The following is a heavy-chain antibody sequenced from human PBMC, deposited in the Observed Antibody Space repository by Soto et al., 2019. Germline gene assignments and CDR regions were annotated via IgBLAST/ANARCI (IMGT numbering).Heavy chain of an antibody. D-gene: IGHD6-13*01. V-gene: IGHV3-23*01. J-gene: IGHJ6*02. CDR1: GFTFSSYA. Sequence: GGSLRLSCAASGFTFSSYAMSWVRQAPGKGLEWVSAISGSGGSTYYADSVKGRFTISRDNSKNTLYLQMNSLRAEDTAVYYCAKVRKGTGYSSSWYGIGYGMDVWGQATTVTVS. CDR2: ISGSGGST. CDR3: AKVRKGTGYSSSWYGIGYGMDV.